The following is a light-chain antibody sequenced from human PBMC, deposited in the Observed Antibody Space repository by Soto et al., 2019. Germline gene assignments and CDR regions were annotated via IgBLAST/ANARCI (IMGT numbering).Light chain of an antibody. V-gene: IGKV3-15*01. CDR3: QQYNNWITWT. CDR2: GAS. J-gene: IGKJ1*01. Sequence: EIVMTQSPATLSVSPGERATLSCRASQSVSGNLAWYRQKPCHAPRLLIYGASTRATGIPARFTGSGSGTEFTLTSSSLQSEDFEVYSCQQYNNWITWTFGQGTKVEIK. CDR1: QSVSGN.